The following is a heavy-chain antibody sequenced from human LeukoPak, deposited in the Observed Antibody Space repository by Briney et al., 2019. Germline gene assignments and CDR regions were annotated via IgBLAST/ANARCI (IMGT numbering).Heavy chain of an antibody. D-gene: IGHD2-21*02. V-gene: IGHV3-23*01. CDR1: GFTFSSYA. J-gene: IGHJ4*02. Sequence: HPGGSLRLSCAASGFTFSSYAMSWVRQAPGKGLEWVSAISGSGGNTYYADSVKGRFTISRDNSKNTVYLQLNSLRAEDTAVYYCATSPGRYCGGDCYFDSWGQGSLVTVSS. CDR2: ISGSGGNT. CDR3: ATSPGRYCGGDCYFDS.